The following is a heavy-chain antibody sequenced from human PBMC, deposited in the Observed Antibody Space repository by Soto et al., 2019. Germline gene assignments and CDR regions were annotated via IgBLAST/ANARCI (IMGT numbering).Heavy chain of an antibody. CDR1: GFTFSDYY. CDR2: ISSSSYT. V-gene: IGHV3-11*06. CDR3: ATRGYSYGLYY. D-gene: IGHD5-18*01. Sequence: GESLKISCAASGFTFSDYYMSWIRQAPGKGLEWVSYISSSSYTNYADSVKGRFTISRDNAKNSLYLQMNSLRAEDTAVYYCATRGYSYGLYYWGQGTLVTVSS. J-gene: IGHJ4*02.